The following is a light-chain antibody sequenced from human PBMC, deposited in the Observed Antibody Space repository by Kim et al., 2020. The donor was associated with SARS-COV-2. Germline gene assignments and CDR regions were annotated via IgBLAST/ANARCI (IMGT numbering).Light chain of an antibody. CDR3: SSYTTSSTRV. CDR2: DVS. Sequence: GQSISIPCSGTSKDVGAYNYVSWYQQHPGKAPKLMIYDVSNRPSGVSNRFSGSKSGNTASLTISGLQAEDEADYYCSSYTTSSTRVFGGGTQLTVL. J-gene: IGLJ3*02. V-gene: IGLV2-14*03. CDR1: SKDVGAYNY.